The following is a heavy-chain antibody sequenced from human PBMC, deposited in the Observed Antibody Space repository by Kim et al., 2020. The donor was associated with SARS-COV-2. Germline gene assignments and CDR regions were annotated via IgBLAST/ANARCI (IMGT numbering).Heavy chain of an antibody. D-gene: IGHD1-1*01. Sequence: ASVKVSCKASGYTFTSYDIHWVRQATGQGLEWMGWMNANSGNTGYAQKFRGRVTMTRNTSTSTAYMELSSLRSEDTAVYYCAREAGDKSNVWYFDPWGRGPLVTVSS. CDR1: GYTFTSYD. CDR2: MNANSGNT. CDR3: AREAGDKSNVWYFDP. V-gene: IGHV1-8*01. J-gene: IGHJ2*01.